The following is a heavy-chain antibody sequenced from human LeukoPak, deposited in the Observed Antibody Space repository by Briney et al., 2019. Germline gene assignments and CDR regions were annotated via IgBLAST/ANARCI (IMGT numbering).Heavy chain of an antibody. CDR2: IYTSGST. CDR3: ATETTVTTHYYYYMDV. J-gene: IGHJ6*03. D-gene: IGHD4-17*01. Sequence: PSETLSLTCTVSGGSISSYYWSWIRQPAGKGLEWIGRIYTSGSTYYNPSLKSRVTISVDTSKNQFSLKLSSVTAADTAVYYCATETTVTTHYYYYMDVWGKGTTVTVSS. CDR1: GGSISSYY. V-gene: IGHV4-4*07.